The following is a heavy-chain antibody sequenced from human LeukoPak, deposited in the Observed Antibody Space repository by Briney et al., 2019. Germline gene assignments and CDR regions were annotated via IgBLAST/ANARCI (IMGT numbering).Heavy chain of an antibody. CDR1: GGSFSGYY. CDR2: INHSGST. CDR3: ARGYSSGWYPVVYYYYYMDV. Sequence: SETLSLTCAVYGGSFSGYYWSWIRQPPGKGLEWIGEINHSGSTNYNPSLKSRVTISVDTSKNQFSLKLSSVTAADTAVYYCARGYSSGWYPVVYYYYYMDVWGEGTTVTVSS. V-gene: IGHV4-34*01. D-gene: IGHD6-19*01. J-gene: IGHJ6*03.